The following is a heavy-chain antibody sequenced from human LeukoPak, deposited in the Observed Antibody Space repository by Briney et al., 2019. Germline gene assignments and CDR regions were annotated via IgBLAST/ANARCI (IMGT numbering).Heavy chain of an antibody. V-gene: IGHV3-9*01. J-gene: IGHJ5*02. CDR3: ARPPDILTGKNWFDP. CDR2: ISWNSGDV. Sequence: GGSLRLSCAASGFTFDDCAMHWVRQAPGKGLEWVSGISWNSGDVGYADSVKGRFTISRDNAKNTLYLQMNSLRAEDTAVYYCARPPDILTGKNWFDPWGQGTLVTVSS. CDR1: GFTFDDCA. D-gene: IGHD3-9*01.